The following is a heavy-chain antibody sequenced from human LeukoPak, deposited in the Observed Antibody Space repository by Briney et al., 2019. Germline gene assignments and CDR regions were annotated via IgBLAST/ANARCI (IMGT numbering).Heavy chain of an antibody. CDR3: ATLGQARGYSYGPVDY. V-gene: IGHV4-59*08. CDR2: IYYSGST. Sequence: SETPSLTCTVSGGSISSYYWSWIRQPPGKGLEWIGYIYYSGSTNYNPSLKSRVTISVLTSKNQFSLKLSSVTAADTAVYYCATLGQARGYSYGPVDYWGQGSLVTVSS. D-gene: IGHD5-18*01. CDR1: GGSISSYY. J-gene: IGHJ4*02.